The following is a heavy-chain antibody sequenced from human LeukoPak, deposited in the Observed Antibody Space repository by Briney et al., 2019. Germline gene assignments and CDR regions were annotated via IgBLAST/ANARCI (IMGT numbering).Heavy chain of an antibody. J-gene: IGHJ4*02. CDR1: GFAVSDYT. CDR3: ARGCSSTSCHLVGHFDY. CDR2: TSSSASTK. V-gene: IGHV3-48*04. D-gene: IGHD2-2*01. Sequence: GGSLRLSCAASGFAVSDYTMNWVRQAPGKGLEWISYTSSSASTKYYADSVKGRFTIPKDNAKNSLYLQMNSLRAEDTAVYYCARGCSSTSCHLVGHFDYWGQGTLVTVSS.